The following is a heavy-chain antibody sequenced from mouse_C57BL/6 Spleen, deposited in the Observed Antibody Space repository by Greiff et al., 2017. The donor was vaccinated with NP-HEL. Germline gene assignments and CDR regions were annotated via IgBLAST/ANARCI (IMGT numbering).Heavy chain of an antibody. CDR1: GYTFTSYW. Sequence: QVQLQQSGAELVRPGSSVKLSCKASGYTFTSYWMHWVKQRPIQGLEWIGNIDPSDSETHYNQKFKDKATLTVDKSSSTAYMQLSSLTSEDSVVYYCARGSSHWYFDVWGTGTTVTVSS. CDR2: IDPSDSET. J-gene: IGHJ1*03. CDR3: ARGSSHWYFDV. V-gene: IGHV1-52*01. D-gene: IGHD1-1*01.